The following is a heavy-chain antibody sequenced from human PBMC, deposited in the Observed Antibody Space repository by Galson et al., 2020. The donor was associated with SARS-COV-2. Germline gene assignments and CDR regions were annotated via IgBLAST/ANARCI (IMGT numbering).Heavy chain of an antibody. D-gene: IGHD3-3*01. Sequence: SETLSLTCTVSGGSISSYYWSWIRQPPGKGLEWIGYIYYSGSTNYNPSLKSRVTISVDTSKNQFSLKLSSVTAADTAVYYCARDGLRFVGPFDIWGQGTMVTVSS. J-gene: IGHJ3*02. CDR2: IYYSGST. V-gene: IGHV4-59*01. CDR3: ARDGLRFVGPFDI. CDR1: GGSISSYY.